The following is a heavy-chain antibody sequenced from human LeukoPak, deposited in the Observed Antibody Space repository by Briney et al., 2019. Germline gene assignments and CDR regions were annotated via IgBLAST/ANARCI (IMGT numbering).Heavy chain of an antibody. J-gene: IGHJ4*02. D-gene: IGHD2-2*02. CDR3: ARGYCSSTSCYKPMYYFDY. CDR1: GYTFTSYG. Sequence: ASVKVSCKASGYTFTSYGISWVRQAPGQGLEWMGWISAYNGNTNYAQKLQGRVTMTTDTSTSTAYMELRSLRSDDTAVYYCARGYCSSTSCYKPMYYFDYWGQGTLVTVSS. CDR2: ISAYNGNT. V-gene: IGHV1-18*01.